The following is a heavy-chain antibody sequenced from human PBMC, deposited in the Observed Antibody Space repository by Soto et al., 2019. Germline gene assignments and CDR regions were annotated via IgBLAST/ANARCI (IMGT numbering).Heavy chain of an antibody. J-gene: IGHJ4*02. CDR1: GFTFSSYS. CDR3: ARSHRGVVPAAIHY. Sequence: GGSLRLSCAASGFTFSSYSMNWVRQAPGKGLEWVSSISSSSSYIYYADSVKGRFTISRDNAKNSLYLQMNSLRAEDTAVYYCARSHRGVVPAAIHYWGQGNLVTV. V-gene: IGHV3-21*01. D-gene: IGHD2-2*02. CDR2: ISSSSSYI.